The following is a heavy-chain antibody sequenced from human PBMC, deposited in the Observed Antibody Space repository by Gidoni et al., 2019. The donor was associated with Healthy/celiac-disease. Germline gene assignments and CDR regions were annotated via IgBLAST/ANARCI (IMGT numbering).Heavy chain of an antibody. J-gene: IGHJ6*02. V-gene: IGHV1-58*01. CDR2: IVVGSGNT. Sequence: QMQLVQSGPEVKKPGTSVKVSCKASGFTFTSSAVQWVRQARGQRLEWIGWIVVGSGNTNYAQKFQERVTITRDMSTSTAYMELGSLRSEDTAVYYCAAPRKDYDSSGYDHYYYYGMDVWGQGTTVTVSS. CDR1: GFTFTSSA. D-gene: IGHD3-22*01. CDR3: AAPRKDYDSSGYDHYYYYGMDV.